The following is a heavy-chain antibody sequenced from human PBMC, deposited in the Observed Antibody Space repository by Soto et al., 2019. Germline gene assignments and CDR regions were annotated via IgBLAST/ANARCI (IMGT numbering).Heavy chain of an antibody. Sequence: QVQLEQSGVEVKKPGASVKVSCKASGYTFISYGISWVRQAPGQGLEWMGWIIPYNGNTNYAQKLQDRVTMTTDTAXKTAYRELRSLRSDDTAVYYCARNYGYNWENDAFDIWGQGTMVTVSS. J-gene: IGHJ3*02. V-gene: IGHV1-18*01. CDR1: GYTFISYG. CDR2: IIPYNGNT. CDR3: ARNYGYNWENDAFDI. D-gene: IGHD5-12*01.